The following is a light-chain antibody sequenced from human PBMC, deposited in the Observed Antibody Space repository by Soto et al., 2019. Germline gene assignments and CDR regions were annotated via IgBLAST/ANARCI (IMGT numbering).Light chain of an antibody. Sequence: EIVLTQSPGTLSLSPGERATLSCRASQSVSSSYLAWYQQKPGQAPRLLIYGASSRATGIPDRFSGSGSGTDFTLTISRLEPEDYAVYYCRQYGSSTFGPGTQVDIK. CDR3: RQYGSST. CDR1: QSVSSSY. J-gene: IGKJ3*01. CDR2: GAS. V-gene: IGKV3-20*01.